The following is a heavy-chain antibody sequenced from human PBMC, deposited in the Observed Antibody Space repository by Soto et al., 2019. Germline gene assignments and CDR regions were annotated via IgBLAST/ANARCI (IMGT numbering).Heavy chain of an antibody. D-gene: IGHD5-12*01. J-gene: IGHJ5*02. CDR1: GGSFSGYY. V-gene: IGHV4-34*01. Sequence: PSETLSLTCAVYGGSFSGYYWSWIRQPPGKGLEWIGEINHSGSTNYNPSLKSRVTISVDTSKNQFSLKLSSVTAADTAVYYCAREGGYNFIAEGNDGFDTWGQGTLVTVSS. CDR2: INHSGST. CDR3: AREGGYNFIAEGNDGFDT.